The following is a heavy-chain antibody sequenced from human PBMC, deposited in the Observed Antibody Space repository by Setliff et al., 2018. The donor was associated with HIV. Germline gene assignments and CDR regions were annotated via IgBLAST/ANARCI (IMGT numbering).Heavy chain of an antibody. CDR1: GFTFDDYG. Sequence: GGSLRLSCSASGFTFDDYGMSWVRQAPGKGLEWVSYITGTGSGRDYADSVKGRFTISRDNAKNSLFLQMNNLTVDDTGLYFCARDLWGTYNGYLHYWGRGTLVTVSS. D-gene: IGHD1-20*01. V-gene: IGHV3-48*03. J-gene: IGHJ4*02. CDR2: ITGTGSGR. CDR3: ARDLWGTYNGYLHY.